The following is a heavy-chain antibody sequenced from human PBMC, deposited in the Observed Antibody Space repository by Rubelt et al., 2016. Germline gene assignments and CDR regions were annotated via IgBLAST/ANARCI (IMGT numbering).Heavy chain of an antibody. J-gene: IGHJ4*02. V-gene: IGHV6-1*01. CDR3: ARSTADIDY. D-gene: IGHD1-26*01. CDR1: GDSVSSKSAA. Sequence: QVQLWQSGPGLVKPSETLSLTCGISGDSVSSKSAAWNWIWKSPSGGLEWLGRTYYRSKWYREYALSVKSRIIINTDTSKNQFSRQLKFVIPDDTAVYYCARSTADIDYWGQGVLVTVSS. CDR2: TYYRSKWYR.